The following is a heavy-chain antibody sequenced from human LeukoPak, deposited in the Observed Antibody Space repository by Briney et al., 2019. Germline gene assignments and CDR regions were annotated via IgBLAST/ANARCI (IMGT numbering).Heavy chain of an antibody. CDR1: GFTFSSYS. J-gene: IGHJ4*02. Sequence: GGSLRLSCAASGFTFSSYSMNWVRRAPGKGLEWASCISSSSSTIYYADSVKGRFTISGDNAKNSLYLQMNSLRAEDTAVYYCAKTNTGFWSGYFTFWGQGTLVTVSS. D-gene: IGHD3-3*01. V-gene: IGHV3-48*04. CDR2: ISSSSSTI. CDR3: AKTNTGFWSGYFTF.